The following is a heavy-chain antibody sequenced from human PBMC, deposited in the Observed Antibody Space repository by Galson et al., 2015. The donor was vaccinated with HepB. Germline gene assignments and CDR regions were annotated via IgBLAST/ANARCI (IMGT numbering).Heavy chain of an antibody. V-gene: IGHV3-48*04. CDR1: TFIFSTYS. J-gene: IGHJ4*02. D-gene: IGHD6-13*01. Sequence: SLRLSCAASTFIFSTYSMNWVRQAPGKGLEWISYISSSSSTKYYADSVKGRFTISRDNAKNSLYLQMNSLRAEDTAVYYCARGEAAAGAYYFDYWGQGTLVTVSS. CDR2: ISSSSSTK. CDR3: ARGEAAAGAYYFDY.